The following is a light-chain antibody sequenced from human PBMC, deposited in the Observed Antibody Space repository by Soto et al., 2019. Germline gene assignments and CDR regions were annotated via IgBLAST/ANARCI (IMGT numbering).Light chain of an antibody. J-gene: IGLJ1*01. CDR2: EVS. Sequence: QSALTQPASVSGSPGQSITISCTGTSSDVGAYNYVSWYQQHPGKAPKVMIYEVSNRPSGVSNRFSGSKPGNTASLTISGLQAEDEADYYCSSYTSSSRVFGTGTKVTVL. CDR1: SSDVGAYNY. V-gene: IGLV2-14*01. CDR3: SSYTSSSRV.